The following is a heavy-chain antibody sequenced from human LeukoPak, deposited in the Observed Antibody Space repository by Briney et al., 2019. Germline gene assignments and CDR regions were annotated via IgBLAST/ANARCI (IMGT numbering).Heavy chain of an antibody. V-gene: IGHV3-21*01. CDR1: GFTFSSYS. CDR2: ISSSSSYI. Sequence: GGSLRLSCAASGFTFSSYSMNWVRQAPGKGLEWVSSISSSSSYIYYADSVKGRFTISRDNAKNSLYLQMNSLRAEDTAVYYCARERGYCSRTSCSIGFDPWGRGTLVTVS. D-gene: IGHD2-2*01. CDR3: ARERGYCSRTSCSIGFDP. J-gene: IGHJ5*02.